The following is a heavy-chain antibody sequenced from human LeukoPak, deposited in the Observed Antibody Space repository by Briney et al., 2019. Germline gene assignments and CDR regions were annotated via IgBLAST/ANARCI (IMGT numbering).Heavy chain of an antibody. CDR3: ARAPRIAAAPGYDY. D-gene: IGHD6-13*01. CDR1: GGSFSGYY. J-gene: IGHJ4*02. V-gene: IGHV4-34*01. CDR2: INHSGST. Sequence: SETLSLTCAVYGGSFSGYYWSWIRQPPGKGLEWIGEINHSGSTNYNPSLKSRVTISVDTSKNQFSLKLSSVTAADTAVYYCARAPRIAAAPGYDYWGQGTLLTVSS.